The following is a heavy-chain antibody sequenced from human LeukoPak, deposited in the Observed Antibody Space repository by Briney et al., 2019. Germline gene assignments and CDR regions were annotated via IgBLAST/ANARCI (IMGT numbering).Heavy chain of an antibody. CDR1: GFTFSSYG. Sequence: GGSLRLSCAASGFTFSSYGMHWVRQAPGKGLEWVAFIRYDGSNKYYADSVKGRLTISRDNSKNTLYLQMNSLRAEDTAVYYCAKDTGGYSYGYFDYWGQGTLVTVSS. CDR3: AKDTGGYSYGYFDY. D-gene: IGHD5-18*01. CDR2: IRYDGSNK. J-gene: IGHJ4*02. V-gene: IGHV3-30*02.